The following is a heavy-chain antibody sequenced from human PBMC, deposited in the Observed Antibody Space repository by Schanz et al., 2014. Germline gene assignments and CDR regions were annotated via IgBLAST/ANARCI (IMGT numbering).Heavy chain of an antibody. CDR3: ARDRDQWDGNYLDY. V-gene: IGHV1-18*04. Sequence: QVQLVQSGAEVKKPGASVKVSCKASGFTLTSHFMHWLRQAPGQGLEWMGWIGGSDGNTNFAQKFQGRVTMTTDTSTSTVYMELRSLTSDDSAVYYCARDRDQWDGNYLDYWGQGTLVTVSS. J-gene: IGHJ4*02. CDR1: GFTLTSHF. D-gene: IGHD1-26*01. CDR2: IGGSDGNT.